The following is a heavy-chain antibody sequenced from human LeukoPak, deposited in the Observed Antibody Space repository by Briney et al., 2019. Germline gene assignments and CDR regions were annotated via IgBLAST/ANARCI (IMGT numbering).Heavy chain of an antibody. CDR2: IKSDGSSP. J-gene: IGHJ4*02. CDR3: ARGSSSSNYFDY. D-gene: IGHD6-6*01. V-gene: IGHV3-74*01. Sequence: GGSLRLSCAASGFTFSSYWMHWVRQAPGKGLVWVSRIKSDGSSPTYADSVKGRFTISRDNAKNTLYLQMNSLRAEDTAVYYCARGSSSSNYFDYWGQGTLVTVSS. CDR1: GFTFSSYW.